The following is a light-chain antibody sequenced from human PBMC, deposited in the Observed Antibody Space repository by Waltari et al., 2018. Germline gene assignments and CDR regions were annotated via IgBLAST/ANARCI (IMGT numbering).Light chain of an antibody. J-gene: IGKJ4*01. CDR2: LAS. Sequence: EIVMTQSPVSLPVTPGEPPSISCKPSQSLLLSNGYKPLDWYLQKPGQSPQLLFSLASNRASGVPDRFSGSGSDTDFTLKISRVEAEDVGVYYCMQALETPPTFGGGTKVEIK. CDR3: MQALETPPT. V-gene: IGKV2-28*01. CDR1: QSLLLSNGYKP.